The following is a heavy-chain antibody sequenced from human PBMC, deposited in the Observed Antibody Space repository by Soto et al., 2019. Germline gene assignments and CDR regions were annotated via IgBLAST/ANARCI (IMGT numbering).Heavy chain of an antibody. CDR1: KFTFSSYI. Sequence: EVQLVESGGGLVQPGRSLRLSCAASKFTFSSYIMSWVRQAPGKGLEWLSYISASSSTIYYADSVKGRFTIFRDNAKNSLYLQMNSLTDADTAVYFCAGVSADAFDIWGQGTMVTVSS. V-gene: IGHV3-48*02. CDR2: ISASSSTI. CDR3: AGVSADAFDI. J-gene: IGHJ3*02. D-gene: IGHD2-8*01.